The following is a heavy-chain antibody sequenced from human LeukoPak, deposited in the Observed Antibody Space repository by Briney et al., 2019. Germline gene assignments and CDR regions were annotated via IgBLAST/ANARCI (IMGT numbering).Heavy chain of an antibody. CDR3: ARGSPYYYDSSGYYNWFAP. CDR2: IIPIFGTA. V-gene: IGHV1-69*13. D-gene: IGHD3-22*01. CDR1: GYTFTSYA. J-gene: IGHJ5*02. Sequence: ASVKVSCKASGYTFTSYAMHWVRQAPGQGLEWMGGIIPIFGTANYAQKFQGRVTITADESTSTAYMELSSLRSEDTAVYYCARGSPYYYDSSGYYNWFAPWGQGTLVTVSS.